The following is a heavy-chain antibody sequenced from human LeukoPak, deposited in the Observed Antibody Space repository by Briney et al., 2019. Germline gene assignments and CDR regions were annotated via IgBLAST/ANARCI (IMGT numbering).Heavy chain of an antibody. J-gene: IGHJ6*03. D-gene: IGHD5-12*01. CDR1: GGSISSYY. V-gene: IGHV4-59*01. CDR3: VATVYYYYYMDV. CDR2: IYYSGST. Sequence: PSETLSLTCTVSGGSISSYYWSWIRQPPGKGLEWIGYIYYSGSTNYNPSLKSRVTISVDTSKNQFPLKLSSVTAADTAVYYCVATVYYYYYMDVWGKGTTVTVSS.